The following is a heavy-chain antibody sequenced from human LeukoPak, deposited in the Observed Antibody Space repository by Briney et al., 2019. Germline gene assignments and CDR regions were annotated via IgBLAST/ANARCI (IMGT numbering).Heavy chain of an antibody. CDR1: GFTFDKAW. J-gene: IGHJ4*02. Sequence: PGGSLRLSCAASGFTFDKAWMTWVRQAPGKGLEWVSAISGSGGSTYYADSVKGRFTISRDNSKNTLYLQMNSLRAEGTAVYYCARRAGAYSHPYDYWGQGTLVTVSS. V-gene: IGHV3-23*01. CDR3: ARRAGAYSHPYDY. CDR2: ISGSGGST. D-gene: IGHD4/OR15-4a*01.